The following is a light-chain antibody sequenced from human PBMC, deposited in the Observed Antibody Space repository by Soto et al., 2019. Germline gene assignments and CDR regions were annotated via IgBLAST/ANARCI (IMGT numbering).Light chain of an antibody. V-gene: IGKV3-20*01. J-gene: IGKJ1*01. CDR1: QSVSSIY. Sequence: EIVLTQSPGTLSLSPGEIATLSCRASQSVSSIYLAWYQQKPGQAPRILIYGASTRATGIPDRFSGSGSGTDFTLTISSLQPDDVATYYCQQYNSYSWTFGQGAKVDIK. CDR2: GAS. CDR3: QQYNSYSWT.